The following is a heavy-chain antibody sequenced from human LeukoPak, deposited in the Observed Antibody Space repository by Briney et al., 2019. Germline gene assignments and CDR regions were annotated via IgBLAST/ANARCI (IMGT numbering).Heavy chain of an antibody. CDR2: IYYSGST. D-gene: IGHD1-26*01. Sequence: PSETLSLTCTVSGGSINSGGYYWTWIRQHPGKGLEWIGYIYYSGSTYYNPSLKSRLTISLDMSKNQFSLRLSSVTAADTAVYYCARDRNSGSYLDYCYYIDVWGKGTTVTVSS. CDR3: ARDRNSGSYLDYCYYIDV. V-gene: IGHV4-31*03. J-gene: IGHJ6*03. CDR1: GGSINSGGYY.